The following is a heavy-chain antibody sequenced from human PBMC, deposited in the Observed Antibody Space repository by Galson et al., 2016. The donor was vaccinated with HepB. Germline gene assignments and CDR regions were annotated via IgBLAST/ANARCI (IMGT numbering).Heavy chain of an antibody. D-gene: IGHD6-25*01. CDR3: ARESPRSSGWDNLYYHGMDV. V-gene: IGHV3-33*01. Sequence: SLRLSCAASGFAFDSHGMHWVRQAPGKGLEWVALIWYSGKNKYYSDSVRGRFTISRDNSMKKAYLEMNSRRIEDTGLYYCARESPRSSGWDNLYYHGMDVWGRGTTVIVSS. CDR1: GFAFDSHG. J-gene: IGHJ6*02. CDR2: IWYSGKNK.